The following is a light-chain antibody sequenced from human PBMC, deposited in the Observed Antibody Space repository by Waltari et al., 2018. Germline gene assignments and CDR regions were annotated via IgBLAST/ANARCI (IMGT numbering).Light chain of an antibody. CDR3: SSYTSSSTWV. Sequence: QSALTQPASVSGSPGQSITIPCTGTRRDVGDYNYVSWYQQHPGKAPKLMIYDVSKRPSGVSNRFSGSKSGNTASLTISGLQAEDEADYYCSSYTSSSTWVFGGGTKLTVL. CDR2: DVS. CDR1: RRDVGDYNY. J-gene: IGLJ3*02. V-gene: IGLV2-14*01.